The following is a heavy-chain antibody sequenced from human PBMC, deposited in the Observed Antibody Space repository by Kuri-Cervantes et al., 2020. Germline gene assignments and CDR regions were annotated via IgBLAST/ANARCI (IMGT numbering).Heavy chain of an antibody. CDR1: GFTFSSYA. Sequence: GGSLRLSCAASGFTFSSYAMHWVRQAPGKGLEWVAVISYDGSNKYYADSVKGRFTISRDNSKNTLYLQMNSLRAEDTAVYYCARSRPSSCFDYWGQGTLVTVSS. CDR3: ARSRPSSCFDY. V-gene: IGHV3-30*07. D-gene: IGHD6-13*01. J-gene: IGHJ4*02. CDR2: ISYDGSNK.